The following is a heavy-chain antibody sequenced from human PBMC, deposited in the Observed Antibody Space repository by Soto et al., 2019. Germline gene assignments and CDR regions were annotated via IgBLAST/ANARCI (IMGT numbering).Heavy chain of an antibody. J-gene: IGHJ5*02. Sequence: QVQLVQSGAEVKKPGSSVKVSCKASGGTFSSYTISWVRQAPGQGLEWMGRIIPILGIANYAQKSQGRVTITADKSTSTAYMELSSLRAEDTAVYYCARGYCSGGSGHGWFDPWGQGTLVTVSS. V-gene: IGHV1-69*02. D-gene: IGHD2-15*01. CDR1: GGTFSSYT. CDR3: ARGYCSGGSGHGWFDP. CDR2: IIPILGIA.